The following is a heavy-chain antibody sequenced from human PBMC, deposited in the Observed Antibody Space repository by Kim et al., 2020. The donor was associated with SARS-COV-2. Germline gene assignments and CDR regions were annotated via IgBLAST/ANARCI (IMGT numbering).Heavy chain of an antibody. CDR1: GFTVNTNY. V-gene: IGHV3-53*04. J-gene: IGHJ4*02. D-gene: IGHD3-16*01. Sequence: GGSLRLSCSASGFTVNTNYMSWVRQAPGKGLEWVSNIYSDDTTYYADSVKGRFTISRHNSKNTLFLQMNSLRAEDTAVYYCARTLPRGGAFYFDYWGQGTLVTVSS. CDR3: ARTLPRGGAFYFDY. CDR2: IYSDDTT.